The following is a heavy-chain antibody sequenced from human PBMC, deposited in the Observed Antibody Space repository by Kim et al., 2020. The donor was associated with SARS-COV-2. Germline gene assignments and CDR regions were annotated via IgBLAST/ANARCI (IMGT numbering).Heavy chain of an antibody. CDR2: IYYRGST. CDR3: ARHRVAAAGTRYFDF. CDR1: DGSISSFY. J-gene: IGHJ4*02. D-gene: IGHD6-13*01. Sequence: SETLSLTCTVSDGSISSFYWSWIRQPPGKGLEWIAYIYYRGSTKYNPSLKSRVTISVDTSNNQFSLKLSSVTAADTAVYYCARHRVAAAGTRYFDFWGQGTLVTVSS. V-gene: IGHV4-59*08.